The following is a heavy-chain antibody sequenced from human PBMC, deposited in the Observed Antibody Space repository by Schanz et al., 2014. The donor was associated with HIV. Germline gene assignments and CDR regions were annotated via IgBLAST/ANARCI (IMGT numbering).Heavy chain of an antibody. Sequence: QVRLHQWGAGLLKPSETLSLTCAVYGASLNGYYWTWIRQPPGKGLEWIGKINHSGNTNYNPSLKSRVTISVDTFKNQFSLKMSSVTAADTAVYYCARSYYYDGSPLPLDSWGQGTLVTVSS. CDR1: GASLNGYY. V-gene: IGHV4-34*01. CDR3: ARSYYYDGSPLPLDS. CDR2: INHSGNT. D-gene: IGHD3-22*01. J-gene: IGHJ4*02.